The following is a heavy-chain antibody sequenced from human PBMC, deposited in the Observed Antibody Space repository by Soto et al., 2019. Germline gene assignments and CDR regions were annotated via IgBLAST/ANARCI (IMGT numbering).Heavy chain of an antibody. D-gene: IGHD6-13*01. V-gene: IGHV4-31*03. CDR3: ARAHSSSWYRLGWFDP. CDR2: IYYSGST. Sequence: QVQLQESGPGLVKPSQTLSLTCTVSGGSISSGGYYWSWIRQHPGKGLEWIGYIYYSGSTYYNPSLKSRVTISVDTSKNQFSLKLSSVTAADTAVYYCARAHSSSWYRLGWFDPWGQGTLVTVSS. J-gene: IGHJ5*02. CDR1: GGSISSGGYY.